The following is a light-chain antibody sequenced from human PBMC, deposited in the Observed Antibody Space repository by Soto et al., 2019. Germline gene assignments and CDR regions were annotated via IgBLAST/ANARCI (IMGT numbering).Light chain of an antibody. CDR2: WAS. CDR1: QSVLYSSNNKNY. V-gene: IGKV4-1*01. Sequence: DIVMTQSPDSLAVSLGERATINCKSSQSVLYSSNNKNYLAWYQQKPGQPPKLLIYWASTRESGVPYRFSGSGSGTDFTLTIRSLQAEDVAVYYGQQYYSTPSTFGQGTKLEIK. CDR3: QQYYSTPST. J-gene: IGKJ2*01.